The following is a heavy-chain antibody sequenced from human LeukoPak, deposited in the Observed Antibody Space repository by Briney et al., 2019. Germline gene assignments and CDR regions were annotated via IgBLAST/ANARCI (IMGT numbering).Heavy chain of an antibody. Sequence: AGGSLRLSCAASGFTFSSYWMHWVRQAPGKGLVWVSRINTDGSSTSYADSVEGRFTISRDNAKNTLSLQMNSLRAEDTAVYYCAREWVGATCAFDIWGQGTMVTVSS. CDR3: AREWVGATCAFDI. J-gene: IGHJ3*02. V-gene: IGHV3-74*01. CDR2: INTDGSST. CDR1: GFTFSSYW. D-gene: IGHD1-26*01.